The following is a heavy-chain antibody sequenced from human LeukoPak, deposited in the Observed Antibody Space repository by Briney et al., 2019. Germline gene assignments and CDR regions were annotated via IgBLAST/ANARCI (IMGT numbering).Heavy chain of an antibody. CDR3: TTVSDRTDYDILSGYFHYHYYIDV. CDR2: IKSKTDGGTT. V-gene: IGHV3-15*01. Sequence: GGSLRLSCAASGFTFSNAWMSWVRQAPGKGLEWVGRIKSKTDGGTTEYAAPEKGRFTISRDDSKNTLYLQMNSLKTEDTAVYYCTTVSDRTDYDILSGYFHYHYYIDVWGKGTTVTISS. J-gene: IGHJ6*03. D-gene: IGHD3-9*01. CDR1: GFTFSNAW.